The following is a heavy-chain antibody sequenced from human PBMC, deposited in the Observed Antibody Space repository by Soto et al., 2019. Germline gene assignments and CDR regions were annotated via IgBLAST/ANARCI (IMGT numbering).Heavy chain of an antibody. V-gene: IGHV1-18*01. J-gene: IGHJ6*04. CDR3: AKTGQPPYYYYGLDV. D-gene: IGHD7-27*01. CDR2: ISGYNGDT. CDR1: GYTFSRYG. Sequence: ASVKVSCKASGYTFSRYGISWVRQAPGQGLEWMGWISGYNGDTNYAQKFQGRVTMTIDTSTTTAYMELRGLTSDDTAIYYCAKTGQPPYYYYGLDVWGK.